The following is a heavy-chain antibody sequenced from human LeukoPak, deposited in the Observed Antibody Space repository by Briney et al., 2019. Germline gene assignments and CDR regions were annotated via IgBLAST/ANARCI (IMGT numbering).Heavy chain of an antibody. CDR3: ARDPYGSGRPDSETQDY. V-gene: IGHV3-23*01. CDR1: GFTFSSYA. J-gene: IGHJ4*02. D-gene: IGHD3-10*01. Sequence: GGSLRLSCAASGFTFSSYAMSWVRQAPGKGLEWVSAISGSGGSTYYADSVKGRFTISRDNSKNTLYLQMNSLRAEDTAVYYCARDPYGSGRPDSETQDYWGQGTLVTVSS. CDR2: ISGSGGST.